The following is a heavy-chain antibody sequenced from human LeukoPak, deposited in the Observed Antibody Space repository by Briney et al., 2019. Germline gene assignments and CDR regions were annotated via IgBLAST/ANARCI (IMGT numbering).Heavy chain of an antibody. V-gene: IGHV4-61*02. CDR1: GASISSGIYF. Sequence: SQTLSLTCTVSGASISSGIYFWSWIRQPAGKGLEWIRRVQTSGRTHYNPSLASRHTISLDSSKNQFSLTLRSVTGADTAVYYCARALCINGICEWFDPWGQGTLVTVSS. CDR2: VQTSGRT. CDR3: ARALCINGICEWFDP. J-gene: IGHJ5*02. D-gene: IGHD2-8*01.